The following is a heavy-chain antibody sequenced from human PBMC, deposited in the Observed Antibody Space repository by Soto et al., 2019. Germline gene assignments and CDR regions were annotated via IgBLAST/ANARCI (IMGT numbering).Heavy chain of an antibody. Sequence: SETLSLTCAVYGGSFSGYYWSWIRQPPGKGLEWIGEINHSGSTNYNPSLKSRVTISVDTSKNQFSLKLSSVTAADTAVYCCARAKRLGYCSSTSCRGNSNFDYWGQGTLVTVSS. D-gene: IGHD2-2*01. J-gene: IGHJ4*02. V-gene: IGHV4-34*01. CDR3: ARAKRLGYCSSTSCRGNSNFDY. CDR1: GGSFSGYY. CDR2: INHSGST.